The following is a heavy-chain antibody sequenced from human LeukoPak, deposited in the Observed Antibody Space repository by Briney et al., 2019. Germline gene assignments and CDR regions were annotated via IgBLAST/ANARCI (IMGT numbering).Heavy chain of an antibody. CDR3: ARRTTYFGWRPSESPSCFDY. V-gene: IGHV4-38-2*02. Sequence: SETLSLTCTVSGYSISSGYYWGWIRQPPGKGLEWIGSIYHSGNTYYNPSLKSRVTISVDTSKNQLSLKLSSVTATDTAVYYCARRTTYFGWRPSESPSCFDYWGREPWSPSPQ. CDR2: IYHSGNT. D-gene: IGHD3-9*01. J-gene: IGHJ4*02. CDR1: GYSISSGYY.